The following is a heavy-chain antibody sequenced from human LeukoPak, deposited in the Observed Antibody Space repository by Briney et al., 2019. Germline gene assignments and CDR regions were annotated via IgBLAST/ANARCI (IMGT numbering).Heavy chain of an antibody. CDR1: GFTFSSYW. CDR3: ARDGSTSCLDY. Sequence: PGGSLRLSCAASGFTFSSYWMSWVRQAPGKGLEGVANIKQDGSEKYYVDSVKGRFTISRDNAKNSLYLQMNSLRAEDTAVYYCARDGSTSCLDYWGQGTLVTVSS. D-gene: IGHD2-2*01. J-gene: IGHJ4*02. V-gene: IGHV3-7*01. CDR2: IKQDGSEK.